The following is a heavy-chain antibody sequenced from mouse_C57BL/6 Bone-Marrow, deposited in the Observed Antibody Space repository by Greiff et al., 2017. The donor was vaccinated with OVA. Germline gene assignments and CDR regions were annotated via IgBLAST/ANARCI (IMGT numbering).Heavy chain of an antibody. Sequence: VQLQQPGAELVKPGASVKLSCKASGYTFTSYWMHWVKQRPGQGLEWIGMIHPYSGSTNYNQKFKSKATLTVDKSSSTAYMQLSSLTCEDSAVYYCERGRVYYYGSRYVMDYWGQGTSVTVSS. J-gene: IGHJ4*01. CDR3: ERGRVYYYGSRYVMDY. V-gene: IGHV1-64*01. CDR1: GYTFTSYW. D-gene: IGHD1-1*01. CDR2: IHPYSGST.